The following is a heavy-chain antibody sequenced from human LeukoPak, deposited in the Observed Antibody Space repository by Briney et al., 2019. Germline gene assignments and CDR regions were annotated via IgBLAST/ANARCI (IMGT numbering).Heavy chain of an antibody. CDR2: ISSSSSYI. V-gene: IGHV3-21*04. Sequence: GGSLRLSCAASGFTFSSYSMTWVRQAPGKGLEWVSSISSSSSYIYYADSVKGRFTISRDNAKNSLYLQMNSLRAEDTALYYCAKDSYSYGYHFDYWGQGTLVTVSS. J-gene: IGHJ4*02. CDR1: GFTFSSYS. D-gene: IGHD5-18*01. CDR3: AKDSYSYGYHFDY.